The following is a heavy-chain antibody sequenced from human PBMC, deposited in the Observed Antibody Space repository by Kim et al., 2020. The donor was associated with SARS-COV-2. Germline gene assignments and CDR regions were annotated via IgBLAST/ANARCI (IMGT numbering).Heavy chain of an antibody. J-gene: IGHJ4*02. V-gene: IGHV3-66*01. CDR2: GGST. CDR3: AGNWSLGY. Sequence: GGSTSYADSVGGRFSISRDKSKNTVFLQMNNLRADDTAVYYCAGNWSLGYWGQGTLVTVSS.